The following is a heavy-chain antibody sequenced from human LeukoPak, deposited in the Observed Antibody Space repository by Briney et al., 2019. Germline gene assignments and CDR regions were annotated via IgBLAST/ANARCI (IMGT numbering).Heavy chain of an antibody. CDR2: IYYSGST. Sequence: PSETLSLTCAVYGGSFSGYYWSWIRQHPGKGLEWIGYIYYSGSTYYNPSLKSRVTISVDTSKNQFSLKLSSVTAADTAVHYCASHYASGLVWGQGTLVTVSS. CDR3: ASHYASGLV. CDR1: GGSFSGYY. J-gene: IGHJ4*02. V-gene: IGHV4-31*11. D-gene: IGHD4-17*01.